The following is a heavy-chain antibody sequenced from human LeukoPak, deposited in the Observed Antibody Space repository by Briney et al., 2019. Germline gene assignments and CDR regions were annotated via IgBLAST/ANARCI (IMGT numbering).Heavy chain of an antibody. CDR1: GFTFSSYE. CDR2: TSSSGSTI. Sequence: GGSLRLSCAASGFTFSSYEMTWVRQAPGKGLEWVSYTSSSGSTIYYADSVKGRFTISRDNAKNSLYLQMNSLRAEDTAVYYCARGAPNDCSSTSCYGRILDCWGQGTLVTVSS. V-gene: IGHV3-48*03. J-gene: IGHJ4*02. D-gene: IGHD2-2*01. CDR3: ARGAPNDCSSTSCYGRILDC.